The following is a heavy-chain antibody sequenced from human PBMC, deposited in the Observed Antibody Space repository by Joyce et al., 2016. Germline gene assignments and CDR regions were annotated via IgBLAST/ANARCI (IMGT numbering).Heavy chain of an antibody. V-gene: IGHV4-31*03. J-gene: IGHJ5*02. Sequence: QVQLQESGPGLVKPSQTLSLTCTFSGGSISSGSYFWSWIRQHPGKGLEWIGYIYYTGTTDYNPSLKSRLTISVDTSKNQFSLKLSSVTAADTAVYYCARFYSGYDYRWFDPWGQGTLVTVSS. CDR1: GGSISSGSYF. D-gene: IGHD5-12*01. CDR2: IYYTGTT. CDR3: ARFYSGYDYRWFDP.